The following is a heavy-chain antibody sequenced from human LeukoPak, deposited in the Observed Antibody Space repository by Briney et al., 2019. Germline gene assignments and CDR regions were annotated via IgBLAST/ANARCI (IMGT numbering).Heavy chain of an antibody. V-gene: IGHV4-38-2*01. CDR3: YIFGYSSGWGIDY. J-gene: IGHJ4*02. CDR2: IYHSGST. D-gene: IGHD6-19*01. CDR1: GYSISSGYY. Sequence: SETLSLTXAVPGYSISSGYYWGWIRQPPGKGLEWIGSIYHSGSTYYNPSLKSRVTISVDTSKNQFSLKLSSVTAADTAVYYCYIFGYSSGWGIDYWGQGTLVTVSS.